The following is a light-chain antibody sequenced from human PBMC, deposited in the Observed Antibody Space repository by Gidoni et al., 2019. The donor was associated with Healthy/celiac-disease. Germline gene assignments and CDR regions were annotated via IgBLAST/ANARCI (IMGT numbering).Light chain of an antibody. Sequence: SYVLTQPPSVPVAPGKTARLTCGGNNIGSKSVHWYQQKPGQAPVLVIYYDSDRPSGIPERFSGSNSGNTATLTISRVEAGDEADYYCQVWDSSSDHVVFGGGTKLTVL. CDR2: YDS. J-gene: IGLJ2*01. V-gene: IGLV3-21*04. CDR3: QVWDSSSDHVV. CDR1: NIGSKS.